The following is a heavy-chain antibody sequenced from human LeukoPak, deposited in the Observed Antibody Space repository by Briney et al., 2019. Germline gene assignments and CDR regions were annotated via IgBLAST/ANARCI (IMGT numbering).Heavy chain of an antibody. J-gene: IGHJ4*02. Sequence: GASVKVSCKASGYTFTGYYMHWVRQAPGQGLEWMGWINPNSGGTNYAQKFQGRVTMTRDTSISTAYMELSRLRSDDTAVYYCARGLLVGATQTPVGNFDYWGQGTLVTVSS. CDR1: GYTFTGYY. D-gene: IGHD1-26*01. CDR3: ARGLLVGATQTPVGNFDY. V-gene: IGHV1-2*02. CDR2: INPNSGGT.